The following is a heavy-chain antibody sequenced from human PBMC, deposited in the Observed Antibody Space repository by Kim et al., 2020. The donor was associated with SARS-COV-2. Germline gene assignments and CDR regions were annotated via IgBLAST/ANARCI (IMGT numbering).Heavy chain of an antibody. CDR3: ASQGDFWSGYYGSYY. J-gene: IGHJ4*02. Sequence: GGSLRLSCAAAGFTFSSYEMNWVRQAPGKGLEWVSYISSSGSTIYYADSVKGRFTISRDNAKNSLYLQMNSLRAEDRAVDYCASQGDFWSGYYGSYYWGQGTLVTVSS. CDR2: ISSSGSTI. D-gene: IGHD3-3*01. V-gene: IGHV3-48*03. CDR1: GFTFSSYE.